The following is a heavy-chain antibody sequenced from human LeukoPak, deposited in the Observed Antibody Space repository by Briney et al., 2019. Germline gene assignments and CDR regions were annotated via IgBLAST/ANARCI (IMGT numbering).Heavy chain of an antibody. Sequence: ASVNVSFKPSVYSFTSHYIHWVRQAPGQGLEWMGGINANNGATHSAQKFQQGVTMTRDTDIRTDYMEVSRQTSGDAAGYYCARDQNYYDTNTYYGIDCWGQGTLVTVSS. CDR2: INANNGAT. D-gene: IGHD3-22*01. V-gene: IGHV1-2*02. CDR3: ARDQNYYDTNTYYGIDC. J-gene: IGHJ4*02. CDR1: VYSFTSHY.